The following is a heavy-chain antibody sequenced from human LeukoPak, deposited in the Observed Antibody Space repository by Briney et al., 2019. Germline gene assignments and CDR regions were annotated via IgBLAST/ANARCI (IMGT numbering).Heavy chain of an antibody. J-gene: IGHJ3*02. CDR1: GFTFSSYA. D-gene: IGHD2-15*01. Sequence: GGSLRLSCAASGFTFSSYAMSWVRQAPGKGLEWVSAISGSGGSTYYADSVKGRFTISRDNSKNTLYLQMNSLRDEDTAVYFCARDSGHAFDIWGQGTMVTVSS. V-gene: IGHV3-23*01. CDR3: ARDSGHAFDI. CDR2: ISGSGGST.